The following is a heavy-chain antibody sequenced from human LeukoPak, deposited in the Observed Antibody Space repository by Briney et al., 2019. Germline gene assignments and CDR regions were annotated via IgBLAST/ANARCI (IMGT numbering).Heavy chain of an antibody. CDR1: GGSISSYY. CDR2: IYYSGST. Sequence: PSETLSLTCTVSGGSISSYYWSWIRQPPGKGLEWIGYIYYSGSTNYNPSLKSRVTISVDTSKNQFSLKLSSVTAADTAVYYCARDRHLNDYGDTNYYGMDVWGQGTTVTVSS. J-gene: IGHJ6*02. CDR3: ARDRHLNDYGDTNYYGMDV. D-gene: IGHD4-17*01. V-gene: IGHV4-59*01.